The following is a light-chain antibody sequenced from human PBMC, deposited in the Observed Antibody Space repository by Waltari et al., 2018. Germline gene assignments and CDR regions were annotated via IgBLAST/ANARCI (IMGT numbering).Light chain of an antibody. CDR2: VSS. V-gene: IGKV1-9*01. CDR1: QDIAGY. Sequence: IQLTQSPSSLSASVGDRVTITCRASQDIAGYLAWYQQKPGKAPNLLIYVSSTLQSGVPSRFSGSGSGTGFTLTISSLQPEDFATYYCQQLHTYPLTFGGGTTVDI. CDR3: QQLHTYPLT. J-gene: IGKJ4*01.